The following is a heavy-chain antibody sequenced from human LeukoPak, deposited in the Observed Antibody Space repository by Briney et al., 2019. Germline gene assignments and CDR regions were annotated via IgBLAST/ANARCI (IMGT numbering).Heavy chain of an antibody. J-gene: IGHJ4*02. CDR1: GGSISSSSYY. D-gene: IGHD3-22*01. Sequence: SETLSLTCTVSGGSISSSSYYWGWIRQPPGKGLEWIGSIYYSGSTYYNPSLKSRVTISVDTSKNQFSLKLSSVTAADTAVYYCARERVQNYYDSSGYNDYWGQGTLVTVSS. CDR2: IYYSGST. V-gene: IGHV4-39*07. CDR3: ARERVQNYYDSSGYNDY.